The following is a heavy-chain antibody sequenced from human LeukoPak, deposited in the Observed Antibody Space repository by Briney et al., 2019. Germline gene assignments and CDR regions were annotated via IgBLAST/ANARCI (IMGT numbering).Heavy chain of an antibody. J-gene: IGHJ3*02. CDR3: ARDWGLIAVAGDDAFDI. Sequence: GASVKVSCKASGYTFTGYYVHWVRQAPGQGLEWMGWTNPYNGGTIHTQNSQGWVTMTRGTSVTSADMQLSSLRSDDTAVHYCARDWGLIAVAGDDAFDIWGQGTMVTVSS. CDR1: GYTFTGYY. D-gene: IGHD6-19*01. CDR2: TNPYNGGT. V-gene: IGHV1-2*04.